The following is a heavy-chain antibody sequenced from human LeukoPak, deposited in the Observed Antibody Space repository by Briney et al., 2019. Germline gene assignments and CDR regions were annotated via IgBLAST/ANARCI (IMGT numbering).Heavy chain of an antibody. CDR1: GYSFTSYW. Sequence: GESLKISCKGSGYSFTSYWIGWVRQMPGKGLERMGIIYPGDSDTRYSPSFQGQVTISADKSISTAYLQWSSLKASDTAMYYCARHLSPPGIAVAGYFDYWGQGTLVTVSS. V-gene: IGHV5-51*01. D-gene: IGHD6-19*01. CDR3: ARHLSPPGIAVAGYFDY. J-gene: IGHJ4*02. CDR2: IYPGDSDT.